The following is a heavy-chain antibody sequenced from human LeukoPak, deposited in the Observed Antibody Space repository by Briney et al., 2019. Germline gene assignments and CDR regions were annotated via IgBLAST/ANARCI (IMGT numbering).Heavy chain of an antibody. D-gene: IGHD3-9*01. CDR1: GFTFSTYA. V-gene: IGHV3-23*01. CDR3: ARGSPYYDILTGYSHFDY. Sequence: GGSLRLSCAASGFTFSTYAMSWVRQAPGKGLEWVSAIGGSGGSTYYADSVKGRFTISRDNSKNTLYLQMNSLRVVDTAVYYCARGSPYYDILTGYSHFDYWGQGILVTVSS. J-gene: IGHJ4*02. CDR2: IGGSGGST.